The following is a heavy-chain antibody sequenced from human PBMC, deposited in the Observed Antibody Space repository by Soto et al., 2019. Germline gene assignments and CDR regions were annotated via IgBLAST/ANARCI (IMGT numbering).Heavy chain of an antibody. J-gene: IGHJ4*02. CDR3: ERRSSGWYFDY. Sequence: EVQLLESGGGLVQPGGSLRLSCAASGFTFSGYAMNWVRQAPGKGLEWVSVISGSGDSTYYADSVKGRFTIPRDNSRNTLYLQMNSLRAEDTAVYYCERRSSGWYFDYWGQGTLVTVSS. CDR2: ISGSGDST. D-gene: IGHD6-19*01. CDR1: GFTFSGYA. V-gene: IGHV3-23*01.